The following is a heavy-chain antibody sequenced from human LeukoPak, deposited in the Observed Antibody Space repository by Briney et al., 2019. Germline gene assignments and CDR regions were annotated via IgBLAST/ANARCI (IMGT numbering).Heavy chain of an antibody. Sequence: GSLRLSCAASGFTFSSYRMNWVRQAPGKGLEWVSYISSSSNTIYYADSVKGRFTISRDNAKKSLYLQMNSLRAEDTAVYYCARDPGNYYGSGSLPYYMDVWGKGTTVTVSS. CDR3: ARDPGNYYGSGSLPYYMDV. CDR2: ISSSSNTI. V-gene: IGHV3-48*01. CDR1: GFTFSSYR. D-gene: IGHD3-10*01. J-gene: IGHJ6*03.